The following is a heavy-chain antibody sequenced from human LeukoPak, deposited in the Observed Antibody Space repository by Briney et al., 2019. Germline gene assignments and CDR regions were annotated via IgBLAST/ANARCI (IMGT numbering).Heavy chain of an antibody. Sequence: PSETLSLTCTVSGGSVSSPNSYWSWIRQPPGKGLEWIGNVYYIGTTTYSSSLKSRVTISVDTSKNQVSLELASVTAADTAVYYCARNTSSSPWFDPWGQGTLVTVSS. CDR1: GGSVSSPNSY. D-gene: IGHD6-6*01. J-gene: IGHJ5*02. CDR3: ARNTSSSPWFDP. CDR2: VYYIGTT. V-gene: IGHV4-61*01.